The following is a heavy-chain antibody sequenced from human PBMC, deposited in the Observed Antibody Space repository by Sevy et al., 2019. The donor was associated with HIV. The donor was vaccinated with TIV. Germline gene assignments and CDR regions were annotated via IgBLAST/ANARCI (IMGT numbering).Heavy chain of an antibody. CDR2: ISAYNGNT. CDR3: AREDYYDSSGPPDY. D-gene: IGHD3-22*01. J-gene: IGHJ4*02. Sequence: ASVKVSCKASGYTFTSYGISWVRQAPGQGLEWMGWISAYNGNTNYAQKLQGRVTMTTDTSTSTAYMELRSLRSDDTAVYYCAREDYYDSSGPPDYWGQGTLVTASS. V-gene: IGHV1-18*01. CDR1: GYTFTSYG.